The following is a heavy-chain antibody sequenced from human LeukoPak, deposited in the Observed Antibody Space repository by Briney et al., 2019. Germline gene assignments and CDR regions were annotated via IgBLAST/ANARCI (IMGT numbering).Heavy chain of an antibody. V-gene: IGHV3-53*01. CDR1: GFTVSTNY. Sequence: GGSLRLSCAASGFTVSTNYMNWVRQAPGKGLEWVSVIYSGGSTYYADSVKGRFTISRDNSKNTLYLQMDSLRGEDTAVYYCAKDSVVRVMGFDYWGQGTLVTVSS. CDR3: AKDSVVRVMGFDY. CDR2: IYSGGST. J-gene: IGHJ4*02. D-gene: IGHD3-16*01.